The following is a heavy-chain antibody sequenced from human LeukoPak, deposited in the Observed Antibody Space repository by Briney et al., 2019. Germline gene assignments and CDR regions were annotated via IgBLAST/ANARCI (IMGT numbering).Heavy chain of an antibody. CDR3: ARVGVAGIAAANIDY. V-gene: IGHV1-2*02. Sequence: ASVKVSCKASGYTFTGYYMHWVRQAPGQGLEWMGWINPNSGGTNYAQEFQGRVTMTRDTSNSTAYMELSRLRSDDTAVYYCARVGVAGIAAANIDYWGQGTLVTVSS. D-gene: IGHD6-13*01. CDR2: INPNSGGT. J-gene: IGHJ4*02. CDR1: GYTFTGYY.